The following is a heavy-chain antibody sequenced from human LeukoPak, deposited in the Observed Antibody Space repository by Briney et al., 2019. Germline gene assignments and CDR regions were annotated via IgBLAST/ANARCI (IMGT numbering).Heavy chain of an antibody. Sequence: GGSLRLSCGVSGLTLSNYAMSWVRRAPGKGLEWVSAISGNGGSIYYADSVKGRFTISRDNSKNTLYLQMNRLRAEDTALYYCAKGGITLVRGSFDYWGQGTLVTVSS. CDR2: ISGNGGSI. D-gene: IGHD3-10*01. J-gene: IGHJ4*02. CDR3: AKGGITLVRGSFDY. V-gene: IGHV3-23*01. CDR1: GLTLSNYA.